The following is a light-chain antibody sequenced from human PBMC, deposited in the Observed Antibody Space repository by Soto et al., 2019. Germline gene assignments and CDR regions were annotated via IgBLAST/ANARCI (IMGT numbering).Light chain of an antibody. CDR2: ENN. Sequence: QSVLTQPPSVSEAPGQRGTISCTGRSSNIGAGYEAHWYQQVPGTAPKLLIYENNNRPSGVPDRFSGSKSGTSASLAITGLEAEDEAEYYCQSYDSSLRGYVFGTGTKLTVL. CDR3: QSYDSSLRGYV. J-gene: IGLJ1*01. V-gene: IGLV1-40*01. CDR1: SSNIGAGYE.